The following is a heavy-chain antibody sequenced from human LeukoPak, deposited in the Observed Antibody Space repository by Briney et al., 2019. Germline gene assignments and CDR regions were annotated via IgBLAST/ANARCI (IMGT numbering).Heavy chain of an antibody. CDR2: INSSKYI. CDR3: ARDDSGWYHFFDY. J-gene: IGHJ4*02. V-gene: IGHV3-21*01. D-gene: IGHD6-19*01. Sequence: GGSLSLSCAGSGLTFISYSMRGVRQAPGRGVEGVSSINSSKYIYYADSVKGRFTISRDNAKNSLYLQTNSLRAEDTAVYYCARDDSGWYHFFDYWGQGTLVTVSS. CDR1: GLTFISYS.